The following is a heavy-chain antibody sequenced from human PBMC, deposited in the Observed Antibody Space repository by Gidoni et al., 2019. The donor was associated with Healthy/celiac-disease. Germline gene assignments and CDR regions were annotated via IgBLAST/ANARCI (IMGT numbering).Heavy chain of an antibody. CDR2: INHSGST. D-gene: IGHD6-13*01. CDR1: GGSFSGYY. Sequence: QVQLQRWGAGLLKPSETLSLTCAVYGGSFSGYYWSWIRQPPGKGLEWIGEINHSGSTNYNPSLKSRVTISVDTSKNQFSLKLSSVTAADTAVYYCARGGIARDAFDIWGQGTMVTVSS. CDR3: ARGGIARDAFDI. J-gene: IGHJ3*02. V-gene: IGHV4-34*01.